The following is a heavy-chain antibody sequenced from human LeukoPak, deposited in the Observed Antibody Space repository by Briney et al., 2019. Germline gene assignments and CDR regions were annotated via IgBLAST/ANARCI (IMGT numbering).Heavy chain of an antibody. CDR2: ISSSGGTI. J-gene: IGHJ6*04. CDR1: EVSFSTYA. V-gene: IGHV3-48*03. Sequence: GRSLRLSCTASEVSFSTYAMHWVRQAPGKGLEWVSYISSSGGTIYYADSVKGRFTISRDNAKNSLYLQMNSLRAEDTAVYYCAELGITMIGGVWGKGTTVTISS. D-gene: IGHD3-10*02. CDR3: AELGITMIGGV.